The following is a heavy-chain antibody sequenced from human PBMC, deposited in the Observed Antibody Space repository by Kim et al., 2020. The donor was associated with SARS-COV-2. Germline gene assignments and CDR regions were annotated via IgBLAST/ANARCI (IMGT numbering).Heavy chain of an antibody. D-gene: IGHD1-26*01. CDR3: ARDRYSGSYFDY. V-gene: IGHV1-69*01. Sequence: NYAQKFQGRVTITADESTSTAYMGLSSLRSEDTAVYYCARDRYSGSYFDYWGQGTLVTVSS. J-gene: IGHJ4*02.